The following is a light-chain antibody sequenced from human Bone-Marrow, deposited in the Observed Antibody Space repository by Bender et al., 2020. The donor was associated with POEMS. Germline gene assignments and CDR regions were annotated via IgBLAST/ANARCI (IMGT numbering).Light chain of an antibody. Sequence: QSALTQPASVSGSPGQSITISCTGTSSDVGGYNSVSWYRQHPGKAPKLMIYDVTNRPSGVSHRFSGSKSGNTASLTISGLQAEDEADYYCCSKASPGVVFGGGTKLTVL. CDR1: SSDVGGYNS. CDR2: DVT. V-gene: IGLV2-14*03. J-gene: IGLJ2*01. CDR3: CSKASPGVV.